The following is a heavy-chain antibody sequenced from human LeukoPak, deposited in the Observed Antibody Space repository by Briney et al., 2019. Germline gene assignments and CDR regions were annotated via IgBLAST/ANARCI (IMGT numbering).Heavy chain of an antibody. V-gene: IGHV3-30*02. D-gene: IGHD3-22*01. Sequence: GGSLRLSCAASGFTFSSYGMHWVRQAPGKGLEWVAFIRYDGSNKYFADSVRGRFTISRDNSKNTVSLQMSSLGPEDTAVFYCAKDRSYYDSGGYRNFDCWGQGTLVTVSS. J-gene: IGHJ4*02. CDR2: IRYDGSNK. CDR1: GFTFSSYG. CDR3: AKDRSYYDSGGYRNFDC.